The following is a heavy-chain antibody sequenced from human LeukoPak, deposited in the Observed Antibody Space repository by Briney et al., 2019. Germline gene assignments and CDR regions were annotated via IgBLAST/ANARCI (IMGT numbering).Heavy chain of an antibody. CDR2: IYYSGST. J-gene: IGHJ4*02. CDR1: GGSISSYY. D-gene: IGHD3-22*01. Sequence: MPSETLSLTCTVSGGSISSYYWSWIRQPPGKGLEWIGYIYYSGSTNYNPSLKGRVTISVDTSKNQFSLKLSSVTAADTAVYYCARVGGYYDSSGYYYDWHYLDYWGQGTLVTVSS. V-gene: IGHV4-59*01. CDR3: ARVGGYYDSSGYYYDWHYLDY.